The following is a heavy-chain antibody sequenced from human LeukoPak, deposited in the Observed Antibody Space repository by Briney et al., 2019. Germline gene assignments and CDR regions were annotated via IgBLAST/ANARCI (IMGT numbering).Heavy chain of an antibody. Sequence: GGSLRLSCAASGFTFSSYGMHWVRQAPGKGLEWVAVIWYDGSNKYYANSVKGRFTISRDNSKNTLYLQMNSLRAEDTAVYYCARDSPQTTVTILEYYFDYWGQGTLVTVSS. CDR3: ARDSPQTTVTILEYYFDY. V-gene: IGHV3-33*01. CDR1: GFTFSSYG. J-gene: IGHJ4*02. D-gene: IGHD4-17*01. CDR2: IWYDGSNK.